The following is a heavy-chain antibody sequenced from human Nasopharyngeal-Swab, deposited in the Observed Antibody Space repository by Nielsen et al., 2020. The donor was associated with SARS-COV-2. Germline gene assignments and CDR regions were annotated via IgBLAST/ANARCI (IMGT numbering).Heavy chain of an antibody. J-gene: IGHJ1*01. CDR1: GFTFSSYA. CDR2: ISYDGSNK. Sequence: GESLKISCAASGFTFSSYAMHWVRQAPGKGLEWVAVISYDGSNKYYADSVKGRFTISRDNSKNTLYLQMNSLRAEDTAVYYCASPPVTGQEYFQRWGQGTLVTVSS. CDR3: ASPPVTGQEYFQR. D-gene: IGHD6-19*01. V-gene: IGHV3-30-3*01.